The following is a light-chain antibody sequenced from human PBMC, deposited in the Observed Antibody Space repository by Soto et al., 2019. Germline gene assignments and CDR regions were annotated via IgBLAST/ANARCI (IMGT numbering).Light chain of an antibody. Sequence: QSALTQPASVSGSPGQSITISCTVTRSDVGSYKFVSWYQQHPGKAPKLMIYEGSKRPSGVSNRFSGSKSGNTASLTISGLQAEDEDDYYCCSYAGDSAWVFGGGTKLTVL. J-gene: IGLJ3*02. CDR2: EGS. V-gene: IGLV2-23*01. CDR3: CSYAGDSAWV. CDR1: RSDVGSYKF.